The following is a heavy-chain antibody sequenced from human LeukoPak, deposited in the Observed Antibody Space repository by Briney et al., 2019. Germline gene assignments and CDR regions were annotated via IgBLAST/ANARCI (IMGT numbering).Heavy chain of an antibody. CDR1: GGSFSGYY. D-gene: IGHD3-10*01. CDR3: ARDARTYGSGSYSYGMDV. Sequence: PSETLSLTCAVYGGSFSGYYLNWIRQPPGKGLEWIGAITHSGSTNCNPSLKSRFTISVDTSKNQFSLRLSSVTAADTAVYYCARDARTYGSGSYSYGMDVWGQGTTVTVSS. CDR2: ITHSGST. V-gene: IGHV4-34*01. J-gene: IGHJ6*02.